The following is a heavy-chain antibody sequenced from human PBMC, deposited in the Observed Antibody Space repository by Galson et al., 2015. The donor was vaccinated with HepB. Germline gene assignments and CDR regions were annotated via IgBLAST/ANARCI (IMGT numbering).Heavy chain of an antibody. CDR3: ARADIVVVPAASYYFDY. V-gene: IGHV3-30-3*01. D-gene: IGHD2-2*01. CDR2: ISYDGSNK. J-gene: IGHJ4*02. Sequence: SLRLSCAASGFTFSSYAMHWVRQAPGKGLEWVAVISYDGSNKYYADSMKGRFTISRDNSKNTLYLQMNSLRAEDTAVYYCARADIVVVPAASYYFDYWGQGTLVTVSS. CDR1: GFTFSSYA.